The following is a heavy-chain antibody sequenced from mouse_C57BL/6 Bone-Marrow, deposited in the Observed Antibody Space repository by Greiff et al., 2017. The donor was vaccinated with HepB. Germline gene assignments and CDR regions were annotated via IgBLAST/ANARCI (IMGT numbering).Heavy chain of an antibody. CDR1: GFTFSDYG. V-gene: IGHV5-15*01. D-gene: IGHD1-1*01. CDR3: ARRTYGSSYWYFDV. J-gene: IGHJ1*03. Sequence: EVMLVESGGGLVQPGGSLKLSCAASGFTFSDYGMAWVRQAPRKGPEWVAFISNLAYSIYYADTVTGRFTISRENAKNTLYLEMSSLRSEDTAMYYCARRTYGSSYWYFDVWGTGTTVTVSS. CDR2: ISNLAYSI.